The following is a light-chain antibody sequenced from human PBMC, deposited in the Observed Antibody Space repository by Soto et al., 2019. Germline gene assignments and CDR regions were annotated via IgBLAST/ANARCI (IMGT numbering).Light chain of an antibody. CDR3: SSYTSSSTRL. Sequence: QSALTQPASVSGSPGQSIIISCTGSSSDVGGYNYVSWYQQHPGKAPKLIIYDVSNGPSGVSNRFSGSKSGNTASLTISGLQAEDEADYYCSSYTSSSTRLFGGGTKVTVL. CDR1: SSDVGGYNY. CDR2: DVS. J-gene: IGLJ2*01. V-gene: IGLV2-14*03.